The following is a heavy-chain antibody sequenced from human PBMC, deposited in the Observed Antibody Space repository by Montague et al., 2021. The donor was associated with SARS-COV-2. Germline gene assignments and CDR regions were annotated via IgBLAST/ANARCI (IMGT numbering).Heavy chain of an antibody. CDR2: IGTAGDT. J-gene: IGHJ6*02. CDR1: GFTFSSYD. Sequence: SLRLSCAASGFTFSSYDMHWVRQATGKGLEWVSAIGTAGDTYYPGSVKGRFTISRENAKNSLYLQMNSLRAGDTAVYYCARGETYYYGSGSYFNLRYYHGMDVWGQGTTVTVSS. CDR3: ARGETYYYGSGSYFNLRYYHGMDV. D-gene: IGHD3-10*01. V-gene: IGHV3-13*04.